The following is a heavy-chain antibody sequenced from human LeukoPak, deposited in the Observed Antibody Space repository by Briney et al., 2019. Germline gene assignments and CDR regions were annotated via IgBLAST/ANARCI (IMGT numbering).Heavy chain of an antibody. V-gene: IGHV3-9*03. J-gene: IGHJ3*02. CDR3: ATVYHLLWFGELVGGAFDI. D-gene: IGHD3-10*01. CDR2: ISWNSGSI. Sequence: GGSLRLSCAASGFTFDDYAMHWVRQAPGKGLEWVSGISWNSGSIGYADSVKGRFTISRDNAKNSLYLQMNSLRAEDMALYYCATVYHLLWFGELVGGAFDIWGQGTMVTVSS. CDR1: GFTFDDYA.